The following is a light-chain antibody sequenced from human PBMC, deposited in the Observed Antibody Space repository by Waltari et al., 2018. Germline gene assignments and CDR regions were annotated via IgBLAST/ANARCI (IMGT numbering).Light chain of an antibody. CDR1: SSDVGGYNY. CDR3: SSYTSRSTLGV. CDR2: DVS. Sequence: QSALTQPASVSGSPGQSITISCIGTSSDVGGYNYVSWYQQHPGRAPHLIIYDVSDRPSGVSFRFSGSKSGNTASLTISGLQAEDEADYYCSSYTSRSTLGVFGGGTKLTVL. J-gene: IGLJ3*02. V-gene: IGLV2-14*03.